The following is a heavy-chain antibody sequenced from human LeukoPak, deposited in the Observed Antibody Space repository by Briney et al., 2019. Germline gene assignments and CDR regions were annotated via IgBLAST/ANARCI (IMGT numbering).Heavy chain of an antibody. Sequence: SETLSLTCAVYGGSFSGYYWSWIRQPPGKGLEWIGYIYYSGSTNYNPSLKSRVTISVDTSKNQFSLKLSSVTAADTAVYYCARIAAAGTRNYYYYGMDVWGQGTTVTVSS. CDR2: IYYSGST. D-gene: IGHD6-13*01. CDR3: ARIAAAGTRNYYYYGMDV. CDR1: GGSFSGYY. J-gene: IGHJ6*02. V-gene: IGHV4-59*08.